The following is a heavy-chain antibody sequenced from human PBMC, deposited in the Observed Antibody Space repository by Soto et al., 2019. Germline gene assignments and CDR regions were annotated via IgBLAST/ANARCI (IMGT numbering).Heavy chain of an antibody. CDR3: GRAYYDILTGLNWFDP. D-gene: IGHD3-9*01. CDR2: INHSGST. J-gene: IGHJ5*02. V-gene: IGHV4-34*01. CDR1: GGSFSGYY. Sequence: SVTLSLTCAVYGGSFSGYYWSWIRQPPGKGLEWIGEINHSGSTNYNPSLKSRVTISVDTSKNQFSLKLSSVTAADTAVYYCGRAYYDILTGLNWFDPWGQGTLVTAPQ.